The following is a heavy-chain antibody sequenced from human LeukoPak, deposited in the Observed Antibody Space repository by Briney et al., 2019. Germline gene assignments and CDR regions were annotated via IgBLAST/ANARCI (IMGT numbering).Heavy chain of an antibody. V-gene: IGHV1-2*02. CDR1: GYTFTGYY. Sequence: ASVKVSCKASGYTFTGYYMHWVRQAPGQGLEWMGWINPNSGGTNYAQKFQGRVTMTRDTSISTAYMELSRLRSDDTAVYYCAREHIVVVTAIGGGFDPWGQGTLVTVSS. CDR3: AREHIVVVTAIGGGFDP. CDR2: INPNSGGT. D-gene: IGHD2-21*02. J-gene: IGHJ5*02.